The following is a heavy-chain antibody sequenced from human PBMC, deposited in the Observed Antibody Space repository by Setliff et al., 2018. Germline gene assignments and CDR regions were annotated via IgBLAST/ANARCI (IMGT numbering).Heavy chain of an antibody. CDR3: AGDPPGPHLVYTY. Sequence: GGSLRLSCAASGFTFSTYRMHWVRQAPGKGLEWVAAIWDDGGNKYHADSVKGRFTISRDNSKNTLYLQMNGLRAEDTAIYYCAGDPPGPHLVYTYWGQGALVTVSS. J-gene: IGHJ4*02. D-gene: IGHD3-16*01. V-gene: IGHV3-33*08. CDR2: IWDDGGNK. CDR1: GFTFSTYR.